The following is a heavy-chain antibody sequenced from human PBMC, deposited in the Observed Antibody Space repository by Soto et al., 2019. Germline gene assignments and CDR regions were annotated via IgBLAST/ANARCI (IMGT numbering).Heavy chain of an antibody. J-gene: IGHJ5*01. CDR3: ARQAFRITRAAPKCFDS. CDR1: GYTFSTYG. Sequence: ASVKVSCKASGYTFSTYGINWVRQAPGQGLEWMGWISAYNGDTDYAQNFQGRVTMTTDTSTSTAYMELRSLRSDDTAVYYCARQAFRITRAAPKCFDSCCQG. CDR2: ISAYNGDT. V-gene: IGHV1-18*01. D-gene: IGHD3-16*01.